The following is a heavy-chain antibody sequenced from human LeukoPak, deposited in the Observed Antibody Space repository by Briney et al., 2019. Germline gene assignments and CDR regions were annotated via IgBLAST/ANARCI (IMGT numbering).Heavy chain of an antibody. CDR1: GGSISSHY. V-gene: IGHV4-4*07. D-gene: IGHD1-26*01. CDR2: IYTSGST. J-gene: IGHJ4*02. Sequence: SETLSLTCTVSGGSISSHYWSWIRQPAGKGLEWIGRIYTSGSTNYNPSLKSRVTMLVDTSKNHFSLKLSSVTAADTAVYYCARDRGSYGLDYWGQGTLVTVSS. CDR3: ARDRGSYGLDY.